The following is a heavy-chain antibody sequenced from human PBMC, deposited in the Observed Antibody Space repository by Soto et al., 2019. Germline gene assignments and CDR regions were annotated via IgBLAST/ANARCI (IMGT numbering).Heavy chain of an antibody. CDR3: AKDQENCSGGSCYTHTGYDAFDI. Sequence: GGSLRLSCAASGFTFSSYAISWVRQAPGKGLEWVSAISGSGGSTYYADSVKGRFTISRDNSKNTLYLQMNSLRAEDTAVYYCAKDQENCSGGSCYTHTGYDAFDIWGQGTMVTVSS. CDR2: ISGSGGST. J-gene: IGHJ3*02. V-gene: IGHV3-23*01. D-gene: IGHD2-15*01. CDR1: GFTFSSYA.